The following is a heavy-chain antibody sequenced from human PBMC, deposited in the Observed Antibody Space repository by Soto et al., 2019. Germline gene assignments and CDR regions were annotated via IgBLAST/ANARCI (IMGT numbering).Heavy chain of an antibody. J-gene: IGHJ3*02. D-gene: IGHD6-25*01. CDR3: AKERPDAFDI. V-gene: IGHV3-9*03. CDR2: ISWNSGSI. CDR1: GFTFDDNA. Sequence: EVQLVESGGGLVQPGRSLRLSCAASGFTFDDNAMHWVRQAPGKGLEWVSGISWNSGSIGYADSVKGRFTISRDNAENSLYLQMNSLRAEDMALYYCAKERPDAFDIWGQGTMVTVSS.